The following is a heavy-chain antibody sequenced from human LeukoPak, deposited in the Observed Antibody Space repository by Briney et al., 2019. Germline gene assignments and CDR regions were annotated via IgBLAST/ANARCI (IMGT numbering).Heavy chain of an antibody. CDR3: ARYIYGYPNWFDP. CDR2: IHYSGTT. Sequence: SETQSLTCTVSGASLSTYSCVWIRQPPGTGLEWIGHIHYSGTTNYNPSLKSRVTISVDTSKNQFSLKLSSVTAADTAVYYCARYIYGYPNWFDPWGQGTLVTVSS. CDR1: GASLSTYS. J-gene: IGHJ5*02. V-gene: IGHV4-59*12. D-gene: IGHD5-18*01.